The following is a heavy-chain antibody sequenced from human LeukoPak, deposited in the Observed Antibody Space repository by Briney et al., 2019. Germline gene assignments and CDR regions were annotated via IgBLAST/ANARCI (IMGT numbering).Heavy chain of an antibody. CDR2: NYTSGST. CDR3: ARHYDSSGYYQPYYYYGMDV. V-gene: IGHV4-4*07. Sequence: SETLSLTCTVSGGSISSYYWSWIRQPAGKGLEWIGRNYTSGSTNYNPSLKSRVTMSVDTSKNQFSLKLSSVTAADTAVYYCARHYDSSGYYQPYYYYGMDVWGQGTTVTVSS. D-gene: IGHD3-22*01. CDR1: GGSISSYY. J-gene: IGHJ6*02.